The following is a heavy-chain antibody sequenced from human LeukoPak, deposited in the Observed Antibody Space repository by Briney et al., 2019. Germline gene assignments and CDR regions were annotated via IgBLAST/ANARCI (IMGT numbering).Heavy chain of an antibody. CDR2: IYDSGGT. V-gene: IGHV4-59*08. Sequence: SETLSLTCTVSGGSTSSYYWSWIRQPPGKGLEWIGYIYDSGGTNYNPSLKTRVTISVDTSKNQFSLKLSSVTAADTAVYYCARVDLYSSSWRASNWFDPWGQGTLVTVSS. CDR3: ARVDLYSSSWRASNWFDP. J-gene: IGHJ5*02. CDR1: GGSTSSYY. D-gene: IGHD6-13*01.